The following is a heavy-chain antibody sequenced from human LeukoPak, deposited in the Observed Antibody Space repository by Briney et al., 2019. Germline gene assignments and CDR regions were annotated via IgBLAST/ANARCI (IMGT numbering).Heavy chain of an antibody. CDR3: AKEPVTSLDAEYFQH. CDR2: ISGDGGST. CDR1: GFTFDDYA. Sequence: RPGGSLRLSCAASGFTFDDYAMPWVRQAPGKGLEWVSHISGDGGSTYYAYSVKGRFTISRDNSKNSLYLQMNSLRTEDTALYYCAKEPVTSLDAEYFQHWGQGTLVTVSS. D-gene: IGHD4-17*01. V-gene: IGHV3-43*02. J-gene: IGHJ1*01.